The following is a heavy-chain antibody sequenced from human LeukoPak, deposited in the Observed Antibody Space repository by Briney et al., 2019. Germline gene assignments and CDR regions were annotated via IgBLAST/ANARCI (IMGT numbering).Heavy chain of an antibody. J-gene: IGHJ6*03. CDR3: AKGLKTGVGPFMGYHYYMDV. CDR2: VNDNGAAT. CDR1: RFAFDNFA. D-gene: IGHD1-26*01. Sequence: GGSQRLSCAASRFAFDNFAMSWVRQAPGKGLKWVATVNDNGAATFYADSVKGRFTISRDNSYNTVSLQMNGLRDDDTGVYYCAKGLKTGVGPFMGYHYYMDVWGKGATVTVSS. V-gene: IGHV3-23*01.